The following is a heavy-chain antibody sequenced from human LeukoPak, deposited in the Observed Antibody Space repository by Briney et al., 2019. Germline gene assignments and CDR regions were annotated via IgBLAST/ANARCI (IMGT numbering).Heavy chain of an antibody. CDR2: ISGSGGST. J-gene: IGHJ4*02. Sequence: GGSLRLSGAASGFTFSSYAMSWVRQAPGKGLNWVSAISGSGGSTYYADSVKGRFTISRDNSKNTLYLQMNSLRAEDTAVYYCAKDISVYDSSGFDYWGQGTLVTVSS. CDR3: AKDISVYDSSGFDY. CDR1: GFTFSSYA. D-gene: IGHD3-22*01. V-gene: IGHV3-23*01.